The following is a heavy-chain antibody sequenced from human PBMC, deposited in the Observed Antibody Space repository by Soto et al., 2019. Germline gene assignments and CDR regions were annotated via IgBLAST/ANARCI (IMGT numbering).Heavy chain of an antibody. V-gene: IGHV4-59*12. CDR3: ARAYSNWFDP. Sequence: SETLSLTCTVSGDSISAYSWSWVRQPPGKGLEWIGNIHYNGNTKYSPSLKSRVTMSVDTSKNHFSLRLISVTAADTAVYYCARAYSNWFDPWGQGTLVTVSS. CDR1: GDSISAYS. CDR2: IHYNGNT. D-gene: IGHD4-4*01. J-gene: IGHJ5*02.